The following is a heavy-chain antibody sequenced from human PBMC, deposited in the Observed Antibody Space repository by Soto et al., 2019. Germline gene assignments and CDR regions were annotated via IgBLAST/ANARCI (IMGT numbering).Heavy chain of an antibody. J-gene: IGHJ4*02. V-gene: IGHV1-69*01. CDR1: GGTFGSHG. CDR2: LIAMVGTP. Sequence: QVQLVQSGAEVRKPGSSAKVSCKASGGTFGSHGIAWVRQAPGQGLEWMGGLIAMVGTPTYENKVQGRATITADESLTSSYLELMSLRSDDTAVYFCARGALANFDDWGQGTVLTVAS. CDR3: ARGALANFDD.